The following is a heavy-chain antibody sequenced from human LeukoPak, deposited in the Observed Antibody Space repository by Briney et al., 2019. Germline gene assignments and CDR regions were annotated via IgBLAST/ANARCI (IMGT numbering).Heavy chain of an antibody. Sequence: GGSQRLSCAASGFTISSYWMSWVRQAPGKGLEWVANIKQDGSKEYYVDSLKGRFTISRDNAKNSLYLQMNSLRAEDTAVYYCARDHGGYDYDYWGQGTLVTVSS. V-gene: IGHV3-7*01. J-gene: IGHJ4*02. CDR3: ARDHGGYDYDY. D-gene: IGHD5-12*01. CDR1: GFTISSYW. CDR2: IKQDGSKE.